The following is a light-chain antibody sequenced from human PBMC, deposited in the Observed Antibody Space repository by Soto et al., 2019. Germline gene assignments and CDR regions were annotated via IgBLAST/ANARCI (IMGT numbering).Light chain of an antibody. V-gene: IGLV2-14*01. CDR3: SSYTSRSTPV. J-gene: IGLJ2*01. CDR1: SSDVGTYKY. CDR2: EVS. Sequence: QSALTQPASVSGSPGQSITISCTGTSSDVGTYKYVSWYQQLPGKAPKFMIYEVSNRPSGVSNRFSGSKSGNTASLTISELQAEDEADYYCSSYTSRSTPVFGGGTKVTVL.